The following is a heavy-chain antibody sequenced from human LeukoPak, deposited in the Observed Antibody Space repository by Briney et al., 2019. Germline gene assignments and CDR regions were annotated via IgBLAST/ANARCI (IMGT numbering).Heavy chain of an antibody. J-gene: IGHJ4*02. CDR1: GFTFSSYW. CDR2: IKQDGSEK. Sequence: PGGSLRLSCAASGFTFSSYWMSWVHQAPGKGLEWVANIKQDGSEKYYVDSVKGRFTISRDNAKNSLYLQMNSLRAEDTAVYYCARVLTGDHRPMDYWGQGTLVTVSS. D-gene: IGHD7-27*01. CDR3: ARVLTGDHRPMDY. V-gene: IGHV3-7*03.